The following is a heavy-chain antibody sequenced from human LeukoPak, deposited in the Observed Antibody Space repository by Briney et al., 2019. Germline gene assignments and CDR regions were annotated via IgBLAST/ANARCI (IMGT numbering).Heavy chain of an antibody. Sequence: PSETLPLTCTVSGGSISSDDYYWSWIRQPPGKGLEWIGYIYYSGSTYYNPSLQSRVTVSVDTSKNQFSLKLSSVTAADTAVYYCARDRVVVGDYYMDVWGKGTTVTVS. V-gene: IGHV4-30-4*01. CDR3: ARDRVVVGDYYMDV. CDR2: IYYSGST. CDR1: GGSISSDDYY. D-gene: IGHD2-2*01. J-gene: IGHJ6*03.